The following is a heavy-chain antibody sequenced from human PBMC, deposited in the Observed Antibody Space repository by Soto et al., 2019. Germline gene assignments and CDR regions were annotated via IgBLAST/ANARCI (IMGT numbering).Heavy chain of an antibody. CDR1: GFTFSSHD. J-gene: IGHJ3*01. CDR2: ISSNGGRT. CDR3: VKDMPASGCGGDCYGFVV. D-gene: IGHD2-21*02. Sequence: GGSLRLSCSASGFTFSSHDMHWVRQVPGRGLEYVSAISSNGGRTYYADSVKGRFTISRDNSKNTLYLQMSSLRAEDTAVYYFVKDMPASGCGGDCYGFVVWGGGT. V-gene: IGHV3-64D*08.